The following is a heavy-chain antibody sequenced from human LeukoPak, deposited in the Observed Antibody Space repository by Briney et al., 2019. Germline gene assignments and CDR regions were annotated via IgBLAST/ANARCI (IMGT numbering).Heavy chain of an antibody. Sequence: PGGSLRLSCAASGFTFSSYWMHWVRHAPGKGLVWVSRINSDGSSTSYADSVKGRFTISRDNAKNTLYLQMNSLRAEDTAVYYCARDTVPNYYDSSGDAVGDYWGQGTLVTVSS. J-gene: IGHJ4*02. CDR2: INSDGSST. D-gene: IGHD3-22*01. CDR3: ARDTVPNYYDSSGDAVGDY. CDR1: GFTFSSYW. V-gene: IGHV3-74*01.